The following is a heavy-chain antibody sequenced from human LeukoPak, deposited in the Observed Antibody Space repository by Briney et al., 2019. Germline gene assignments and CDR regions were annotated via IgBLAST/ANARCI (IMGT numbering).Heavy chain of an antibody. D-gene: IGHD2-8*01. CDR2: INPNTGGT. J-gene: IGHJ4*02. CDR3: ARVGYCSRGVCYNYDY. Sequence: GASVKVSCKTPGGTLSSYGIGWVRQAPGQGFEWMGWINPNTGGTNYAQKFKGRVLTTRDTSISTAYLELSSLKSDDTAVYYCARVGYCSRGVCYNYDYRGQGTQVTVSS. V-gene: IGHV1-2*02. CDR1: GGTLSSYG.